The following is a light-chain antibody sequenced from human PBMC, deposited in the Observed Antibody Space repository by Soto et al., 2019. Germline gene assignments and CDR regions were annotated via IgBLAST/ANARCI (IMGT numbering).Light chain of an antibody. CDR3: QQSYTSPWT. CDR2: AAS. CDR1: QSIASY. V-gene: IGKV1-39*01. Sequence: DIQMTQSPSSLSASVGDRVTITCRASQSIASYLTWYQQKPGKAPKILIYAASNLQSGVPSRFSGSGSGTDFTLTIRSLQPEDFATYYCQQSYTSPWTFGQGTTVDIK. J-gene: IGKJ1*01.